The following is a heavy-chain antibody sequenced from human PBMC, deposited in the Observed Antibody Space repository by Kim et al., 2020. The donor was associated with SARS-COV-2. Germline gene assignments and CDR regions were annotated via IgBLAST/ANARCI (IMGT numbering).Heavy chain of an antibody. J-gene: IGHJ4*02. CDR2: GSDQ. CDR3: ARSVNSXY. D-gene: IGHD2-21*01. Sequence: GSDQYTEDSTKGRFTTSREHARNTLLLQMKSLRPEDTAVYFCARSVNSXYWGQGTLVTVSS. V-gene: IGHV3-7*01.